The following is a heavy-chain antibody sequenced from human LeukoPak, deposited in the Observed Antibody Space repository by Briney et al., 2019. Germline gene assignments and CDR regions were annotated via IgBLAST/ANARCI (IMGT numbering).Heavy chain of an antibody. J-gene: IGHJ4*02. CDR2: TNPNSGGT. Sequence: ASVKVSCKASGYTFTGYYMHWVRQAPGQGLEWMGWTNPNSGGTNYAQKFQGRVTMTRDTSISTAYMELSRLRSDDTAVYYCARAMVYAIGYDYWGQGTLVTVSS. D-gene: IGHD2-8*01. CDR3: ARAMVYAIGYDY. V-gene: IGHV1-2*02. CDR1: GYTFTGYY.